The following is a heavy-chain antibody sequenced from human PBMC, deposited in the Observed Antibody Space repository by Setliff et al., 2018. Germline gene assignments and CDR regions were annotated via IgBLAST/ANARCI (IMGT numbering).Heavy chain of an antibody. CDR2: ISGSGGNT. V-gene: IGHV3-23*01. J-gene: IGHJ6*03. D-gene: IGHD2-21*02. Sequence: GGSLRLSCAASGFTFSSYAMSWVRQAPGKGLEWVSTISGSGGNTYYAGSVKGRFTISRDNSKNTLYLQMNNLTPEDSAIYYCARVGWTSDRYYYMDVWGKGTTVTVSS. CDR1: GFTFSSYA. CDR3: ARVGWTSDRYYYMDV.